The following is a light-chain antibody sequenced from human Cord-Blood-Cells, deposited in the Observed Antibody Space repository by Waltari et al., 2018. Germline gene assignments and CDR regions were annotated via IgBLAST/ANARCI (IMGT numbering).Light chain of an antibody. CDR3: RSSAGSSTLV. V-gene: IGLV2-23*01. Sequence: QSALTQPASVSGSPGQSITISCTGTSSDVGSYNLVSWYQQHPGKAPKLMIYERSKRPSRASNRYSGSKVCKTTTLANYALQNADVADSDIRSSAGSSTLVSGAGTKLPVL. CDR1: SSDVGSYNL. CDR2: ERS. J-gene: IGLJ2*01.